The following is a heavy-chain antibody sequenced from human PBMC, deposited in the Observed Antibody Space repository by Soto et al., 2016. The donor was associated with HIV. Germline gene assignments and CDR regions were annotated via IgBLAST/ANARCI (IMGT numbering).Heavy chain of an antibody. CDR1: GFTFDDYA. CDR2: ISGDGGST. CDR3: AKNPPYYYGSGSYYSLPDY. J-gene: IGHJ4*02. D-gene: IGHD3-10*01. Sequence: EVQLVESGGGVVQPGGSLRLSCAASGFTFDDYAMHWVRQAPGKGLEWVSLISGDGGSTYYADSVKGRFTISRDNSKNSLYLQMNSLRTEDTALYYCAKNPPYYYGSGSYYSLPDYWGQGTLVTVSS. V-gene: IGHV3-43*02.